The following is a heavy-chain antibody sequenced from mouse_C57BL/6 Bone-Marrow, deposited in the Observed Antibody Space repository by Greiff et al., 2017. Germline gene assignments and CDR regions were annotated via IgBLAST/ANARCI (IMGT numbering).Heavy chain of an antibody. Sequence: EVQGVESGGGLVQPGGSMKLSCAASGFTFSDAWMDWVRQSPEKGLEWVAEIRNKANNHATYYAESVKGRFTISRDDSKSSVYLQMNSLRAEDTGIYYCTRQALYSNIYYAMDYWGQGTSVTVSS. CDR1: GFTFSDAW. CDR2: IRNKANNHAT. V-gene: IGHV6-6*01. D-gene: IGHD2-5*01. CDR3: TRQALYSNIYYAMDY. J-gene: IGHJ4*01.